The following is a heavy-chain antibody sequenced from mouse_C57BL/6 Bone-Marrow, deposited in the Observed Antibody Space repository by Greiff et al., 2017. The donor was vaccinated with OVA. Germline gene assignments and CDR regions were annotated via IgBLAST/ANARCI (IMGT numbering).Heavy chain of an antibody. Sequence: VQLQQSGPELVKPGASVKISCKASGYSFTDYNMTWVKQSNGKSLEWIGVINPNYGTTSYNQKFKGKATLTVDQSSSTAYMQLNSLTSEDSAVYYCARVPHYYGSSYEYYYAMDYWGQGTSVTVS. J-gene: IGHJ4*01. CDR3: ARVPHYYGSSYEYYYAMDY. D-gene: IGHD1-1*01. CDR2: INPNYGTT. CDR1: GYSFTDYN. V-gene: IGHV1-39*01.